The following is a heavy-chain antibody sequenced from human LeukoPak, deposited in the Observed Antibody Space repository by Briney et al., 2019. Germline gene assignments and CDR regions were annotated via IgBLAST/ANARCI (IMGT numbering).Heavy chain of an antibody. D-gene: IGHD6-19*01. CDR3: ARALGAVAGPEDAFDI. CDR1: GYTFTIYD. Sequence: GASVMVSFKTSGYTFTIYDINWVRQATGQGLEYMGWMNPNSGNTGYAKKFQGRVSITRNTSISTAYMELSSLRSEDTAVYYCARALGAVAGPEDAFDIWGQGTMVTVSS. CDR2: MNPNSGNT. V-gene: IGHV1-8*03. J-gene: IGHJ3*02.